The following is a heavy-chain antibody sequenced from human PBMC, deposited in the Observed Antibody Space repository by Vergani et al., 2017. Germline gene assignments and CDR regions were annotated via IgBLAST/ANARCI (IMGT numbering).Heavy chain of an antibody. CDR1: DGSISNGSYY. D-gene: IGHD3-10*01. Sequence: QVQLQESGPGLVKPSQTLSLTRTVSDGSISNGSYYWSWIRQPAGKGLEWIGRIYASGSTNYNPSLKSRVTMSVDTSKNQFSLKLRSVTATDTAVYYCARDGGPMIRGLDYWGQGTLVTVS. J-gene: IGHJ4*02. CDR2: IYASGST. V-gene: IGHV4-61*02. CDR3: ARDGGPMIRGLDY.